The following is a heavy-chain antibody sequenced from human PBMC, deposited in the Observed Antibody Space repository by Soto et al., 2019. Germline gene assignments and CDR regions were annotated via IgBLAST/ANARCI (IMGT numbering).Heavy chain of an antibody. V-gene: IGHV3-21*01. Sequence: GGSLRLSCAASGFTFSSYSMNWVRQAPGKGLEWVSSISSSSSYIYYADSVKGRFTISRDNAKNSLYLQMNSLRAEDTAVYYCAREYGLDILTGLFDYWGQGTLVTVSS. J-gene: IGHJ4*02. CDR3: AREYGLDILTGLFDY. D-gene: IGHD3-9*01. CDR1: GFTFSSYS. CDR2: ISSSSSYI.